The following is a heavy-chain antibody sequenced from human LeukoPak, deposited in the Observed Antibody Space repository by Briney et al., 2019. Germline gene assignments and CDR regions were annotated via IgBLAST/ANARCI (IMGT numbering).Heavy chain of an antibody. J-gene: IGHJ1*01. CDR2: ISSSTSYI. CDR3: ARDGSGYCSGGSCYSAEYFQH. CDR1: GFTFSSYS. D-gene: IGHD2-15*01. V-gene: IGHV3-21*01. Sequence: GGSLRLSCAASGFTFSSYSMNWVRQAPGRGLEWVSSISSSTSYIYYADSVRGRFTISRDNAKNSLYLQMNSLRAEDTAVYYCARDGSGYCSGGSCYSAEYFQHWGQGTLVTVSS.